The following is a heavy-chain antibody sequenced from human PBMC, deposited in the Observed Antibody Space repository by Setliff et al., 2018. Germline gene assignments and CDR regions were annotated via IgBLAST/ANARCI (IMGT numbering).Heavy chain of an antibody. V-gene: IGHV1-69*13. CDR3: ARGKMDVVAVAGKYCVMDV. Sequence: SVKVSCKASAKTFTAYYVHWVRQAPGHGLEWMGGIIPMFRTGKYAQRFQGRVTITADESTTTAYMELSSLRVEDTAIYYCARGKMDVVAVAGKYCVMDVWGQGTTVTVPS. CDR2: IIPMFRTG. D-gene: IGHD6-19*01. CDR1: AKTFTAYY. J-gene: IGHJ6*02.